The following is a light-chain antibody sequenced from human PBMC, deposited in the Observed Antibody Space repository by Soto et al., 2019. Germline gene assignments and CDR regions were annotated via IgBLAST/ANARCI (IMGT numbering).Light chain of an antibody. J-gene: IGKJ4*01. V-gene: IGKV3-15*01. CDR1: QSVSGN. CDR3: QQYNNWPPVT. CDR2: GAS. Sequence: EIVMTQSPATLSVSPGERATLSCRASQSVSGNLAWYQQKPGQAPRLLNYGASTRATGIPARFSGSASGTEFTLTISSLQSEDFAVYYCQQYNNWPPVTFGRGTKVEIK.